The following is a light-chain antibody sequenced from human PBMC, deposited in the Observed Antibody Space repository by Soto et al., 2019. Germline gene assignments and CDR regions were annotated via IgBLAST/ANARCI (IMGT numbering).Light chain of an antibody. J-gene: IGLJ3*02. V-gene: IGLV1-51*01. CDR1: SSNIGSNY. Sequence: QSVLTQPPSVSAAPGQTVTISCSGSSSNIGSNYVSWYQQLPGTAPKLLICDNNKRPSGIPDRFSGSKSGTSATLGITGLQTGDEADYYCGTWDSSLSAGVFGGGTKLTV. CDR3: GTWDSSLSAGV. CDR2: DNN.